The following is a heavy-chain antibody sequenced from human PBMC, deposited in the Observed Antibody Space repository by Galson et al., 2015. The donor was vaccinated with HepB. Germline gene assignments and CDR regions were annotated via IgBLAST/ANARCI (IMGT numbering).Heavy chain of an antibody. V-gene: IGHV3-30-3*01. Sequence: SLRLSCAASGFTFSSYAMHWVRQAPGKGLEWVAVISYDGSNKYYADSVKGRFTISRDNSKNTLYLQMNSLRAEDTAVYYCARDINYVRHWFDPWGQGTLVTVSS. CDR1: GFTFSSYA. CDR3: ARDINYVRHWFDP. D-gene: IGHD4-11*01. J-gene: IGHJ5*02. CDR2: ISYDGSNK.